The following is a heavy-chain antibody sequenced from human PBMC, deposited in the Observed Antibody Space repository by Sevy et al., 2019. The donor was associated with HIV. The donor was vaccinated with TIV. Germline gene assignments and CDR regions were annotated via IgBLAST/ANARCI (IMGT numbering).Heavy chain of an antibody. D-gene: IGHD3-22*01. CDR3: AKGGGGHYDPDEIAYYFYYYNMDV. CDR1: GFSFDSYG. V-gene: IGHV3-23*01. CDR2: ISGSGTRT. Sequence: GGSLRLSCAVSGFSFDSYGMTWVRQAPGKGLEWVSAISGSGTRTYYADSVKGRFIISRDNSKNTLDLQMNSLRAEDRAVYYWAKGGGGHYDPDEIAYYFYYYNMDVWGKGTTVTVSS. J-gene: IGHJ6*03.